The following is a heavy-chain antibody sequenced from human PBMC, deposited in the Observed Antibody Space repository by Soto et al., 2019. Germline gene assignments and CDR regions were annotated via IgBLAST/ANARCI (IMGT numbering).Heavy chain of an antibody. D-gene: IGHD6-13*01. Sequence: SETLSLTCTVSGGSISSYYWSWIRQPPGKGLEWIGYIYYSGSTNYNPSLKSRVTISVDTSKNQFSLKLSSVTAADTAVYYCARTIAAAGSNWFDPWGQGTLVTVSS. CDR1: GGSISSYY. CDR2: IYYSGST. CDR3: ARTIAAAGSNWFDP. J-gene: IGHJ5*02. V-gene: IGHV4-59*08.